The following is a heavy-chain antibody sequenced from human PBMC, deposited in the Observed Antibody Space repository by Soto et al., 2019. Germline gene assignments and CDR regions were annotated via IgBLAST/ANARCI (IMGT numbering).Heavy chain of an antibody. CDR2: IYYSGST. J-gene: IGHJ3*02. CDR3: ARGSKSYYDFWSGYYTPSDAFDI. CDR1: GGSISSGDYY. V-gene: IGHV4-30-4*01. Sequence: QVQLQESGPGLVKPSQTLSLTCTVSGGSISSGDYYWSWIRQPPGKGLEWIGYIYYSGSTYYNPSLKSRVTISVDTSKNQFSLKLSSVTAADTAVYYCARGSKSYYDFWSGYYTPSDAFDIWGQGTMVTVSS. D-gene: IGHD3-3*01.